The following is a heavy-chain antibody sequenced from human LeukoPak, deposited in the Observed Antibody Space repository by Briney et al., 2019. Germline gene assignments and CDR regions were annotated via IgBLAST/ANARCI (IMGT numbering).Heavy chain of an antibody. CDR3: ARDQRVTGRPDIDY. D-gene: IGHD6-6*01. CDR1: AFTFRNHS. V-gene: IGHV3-74*03. J-gene: IGHJ4*02. CDR2: ISSDGSRT. Sequence: GGSLRLSCAASAFTFRNHSMHWVRQTPGKGLVWVSRISSDGSRTTYADSVKGRFTISRDNAKNTLYLPMNNLRAEDTAMYYCARDQRVTGRPDIDYWGQGTLVIVSS.